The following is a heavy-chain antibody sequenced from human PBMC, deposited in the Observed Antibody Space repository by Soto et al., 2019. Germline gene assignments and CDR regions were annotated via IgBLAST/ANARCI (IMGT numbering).Heavy chain of an antibody. CDR1: GFTFKSST. Sequence: SVNVSCKASGFTFKSSTVQWVRQARGQRLECIGWIAVGSGNTNYAQLFQDRVAITRDLSTSTAYMELSSLRSEDTAVYYCAARHCGGGSCYSHEDAFESWGQGTMVTVSS. D-gene: IGHD2-15*01. CDR2: IAVGSGNT. CDR3: AARHCGGGSCYSHEDAFES. J-gene: IGHJ3*02. V-gene: IGHV1-58*01.